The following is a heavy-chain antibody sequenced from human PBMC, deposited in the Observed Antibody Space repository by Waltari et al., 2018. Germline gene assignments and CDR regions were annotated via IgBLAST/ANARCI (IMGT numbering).Heavy chain of an antibody. Sequence: EVQLLESGGGLVQPGGSLRLSCAASGFTFSSYAMSWVRQAPGKGLEWVSVIYSGGSTYYADSVKGRFISSRDNSKNTLYLQMNSLRAEDTAVYYCAKDHAGATPYFDYWGQGTLVTVSS. V-gene: IGHV3-23*03. CDR1: GFTFSSYA. CDR3: AKDHAGATPYFDY. CDR2: IYSGGST. J-gene: IGHJ4*02. D-gene: IGHD1-26*01.